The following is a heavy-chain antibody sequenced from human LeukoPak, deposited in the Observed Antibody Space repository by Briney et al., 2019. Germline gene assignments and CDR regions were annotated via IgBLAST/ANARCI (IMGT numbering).Heavy chain of an antibody. CDR2: IYDRETT. J-gene: IGHJ4*02. V-gene: IGHV4-59*02. D-gene: IGHD1-1*01. CDR1: GASVSTEY. CDR3: SRTTRARLNDY. Sequence: SETLSLTCRVSGASVSTEYWSWFRQPPARRRDGIGYIYDRETTDYNPSLHRRVTVSVDPSKNRLYLTLGTVTAADTAVYHCSRTTRARLNDYWGPGTLVTVSS.